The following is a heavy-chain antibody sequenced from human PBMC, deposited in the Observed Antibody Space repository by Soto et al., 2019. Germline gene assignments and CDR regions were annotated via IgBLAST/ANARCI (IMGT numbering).Heavy chain of an antibody. CDR2: ISGSGASP. Sequence: PGGSLRISCAASGFTFSTYSMSWVRRAPGKGLEWVSAISGSGASPSYADSVQGRFTISRDNPKRTLYLQMNNLRAEDTAVYYCAKARCSTTNCYVPDYWGQGTLVTVSS. J-gene: IGHJ4*02. CDR1: GFTFSTYS. CDR3: AKARCSTTNCYVPDY. V-gene: IGHV3-23*01. D-gene: IGHD2-2*01.